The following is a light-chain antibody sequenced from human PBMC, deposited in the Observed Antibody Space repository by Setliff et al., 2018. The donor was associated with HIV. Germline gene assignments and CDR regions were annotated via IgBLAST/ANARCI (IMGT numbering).Light chain of an antibody. J-gene: IGKJ5*01. CDR2: GAS. V-gene: IGKV3-20*01. Sequence: QSPGTLSLSPGERATLSCRASQSVTSDFLAWYQQRPGQAPRLLIYGASGRAPGIPDRFSGGGSGTDFTLTITRLETEDFAVYYCQQYGESPITFGQGTRLEIK. CDR1: QSVTSDF. CDR3: QQYGESPIT.